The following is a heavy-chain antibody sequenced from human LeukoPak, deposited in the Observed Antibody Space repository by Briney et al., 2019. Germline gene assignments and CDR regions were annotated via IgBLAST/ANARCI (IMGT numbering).Heavy chain of an antibody. CDR2: INPSGGNT. CDR1: GYTFTSYY. CDR3: ARDPLRGVFDY. Sequence: EASVKVSCKASGYTFTSYYMHWVRQAPGQGLEWMGIINPSGGNTSYAQKFQGRVTMTRDTSTSTVYMELSSLRSEDTAVYYCARDPLRGVFDYWGQGTLVTVSS. D-gene: IGHD3-16*01. V-gene: IGHV1-46*01. J-gene: IGHJ4*02.